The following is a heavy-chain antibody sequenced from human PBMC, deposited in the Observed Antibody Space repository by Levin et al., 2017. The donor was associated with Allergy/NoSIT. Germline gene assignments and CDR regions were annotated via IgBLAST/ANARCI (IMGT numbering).Heavy chain of an antibody. CDR3: AREGRSGSFDY. V-gene: IGHV4-30-2*01. CDR1: GGSISSGGYS. Sequence: SQTLSLTCAVSGGSISSGGYSWSWIRQPPGKGLEWIGYIYHSGSTYYNPSLKSRVTISVDRSKNQFSLKLSSVTAADTAVYYCAREGRSGSFDYWGQGTLVTVSS. CDR2: IYHSGST. J-gene: IGHJ4*02. D-gene: IGHD3-3*01.